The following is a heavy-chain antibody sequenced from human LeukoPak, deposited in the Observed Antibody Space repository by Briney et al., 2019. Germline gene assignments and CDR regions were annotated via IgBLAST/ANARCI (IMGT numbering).Heavy chain of an antibody. CDR1: GYTFTSYG. D-gene: IGHD3-22*01. J-gene: IGHJ4*02. CDR3: ARDYYDSSGYYPDY. Sequence: ASVKVSCKASGYTFTSYGISWVRQAPGQGLEWMGWINPNNGGTNYAQKFQGRVTMTRDTSISTAYMELSRLRSDDTAVYYCARDYYDSSGYYPDYWGQGTLVTVSS. V-gene: IGHV1-2*02. CDR2: INPNNGGT.